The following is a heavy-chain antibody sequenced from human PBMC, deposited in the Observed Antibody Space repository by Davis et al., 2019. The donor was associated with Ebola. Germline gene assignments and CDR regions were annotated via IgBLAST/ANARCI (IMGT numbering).Heavy chain of an antibody. CDR1: GFTFTSSA. J-gene: IGHJ4*02. D-gene: IGHD3-16*01. Sequence: SVKVSCKASGFTFTSSAMQWVRQARGQRLEWIGWIVVGSGNTNYAQKFQERVTITRDMSTSTAYMELSSLRSEDTAVYYCARDQRGGLHLDYWGQGTLVTVSS. CDR3: ARDQRGGLHLDY. CDR2: IVVGSGNT. V-gene: IGHV1-58*02.